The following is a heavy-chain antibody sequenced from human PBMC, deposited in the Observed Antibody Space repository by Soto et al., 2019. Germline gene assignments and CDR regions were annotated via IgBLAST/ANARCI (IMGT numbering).Heavy chain of an antibody. D-gene: IGHD3-10*01. CDR1: GYTFSNYD. Sequence: QVQLVQSGAELKKPGASVKVSCKASGYTFSNYDMNWVRQATGQGPEWIGWVNPNNGDTGYAQKFQGRFTLTTDISTTTAYMELTSLRSEATAIYYCAKVSRKGSAIDFDYWGQGTLITVSS. J-gene: IGHJ4*02. CDR3: AKVSRKGSAIDFDY. V-gene: IGHV1-8*01. CDR2: VNPNNGDT.